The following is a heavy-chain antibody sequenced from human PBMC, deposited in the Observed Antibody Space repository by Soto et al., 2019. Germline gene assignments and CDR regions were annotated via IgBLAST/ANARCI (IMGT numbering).Heavy chain of an antibody. D-gene: IGHD3-3*01. Sequence: PSETRSRTWTVSGGSISYYYWSWIRQSPEKGLEYIAYSSYGGITNLNGALNGRVTMSIDTSKNQFSLKATSLTAADTAVYYCGRARKATYITGGFDSWGQGTLVTVSS. V-gene: IGHV4-59*01. CDR1: GGSISYYY. CDR2: SSYGGIT. J-gene: IGHJ4*02. CDR3: GRARKATYITGGFDS.